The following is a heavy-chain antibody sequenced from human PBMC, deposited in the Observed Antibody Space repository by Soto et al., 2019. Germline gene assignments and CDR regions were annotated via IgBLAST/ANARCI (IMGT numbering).Heavy chain of an antibody. Sequence: GGSLRLSCTASGFTFGDYAMSWFRQAPGKGLEWVGFIRSKAYGGTTEYAASVKGRFTISRDDSKSIAYLQMNSLKTEDTAVYYCTRDGMPGWVAGTEFDYWGQGTLVTVSS. CDR2: IRSKAYGGTT. CDR3: TRDGMPGWVAGTEFDY. CDR1: GFTFGDYA. J-gene: IGHJ4*02. D-gene: IGHD6-19*01. V-gene: IGHV3-49*03.